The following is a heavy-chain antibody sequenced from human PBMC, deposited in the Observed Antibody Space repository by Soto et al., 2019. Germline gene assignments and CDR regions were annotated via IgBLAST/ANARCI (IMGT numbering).Heavy chain of an antibody. CDR1: RFTFNNYV. Sequence: PGGSLRLSCAASRFTFNNYVMTWVRQAPGKGLEWVSTIDPIGGTTNYADSVRGRFTISRDDSKNILYLQMNSPRAEDTAIYYCAKDRHPDGIWTFDYWGRGTLVTVSS. CDR3: AKDRHPDGIWTFDY. CDR2: IDPIGGTT. J-gene: IGHJ4*02. D-gene: IGHD3-9*01. V-gene: IGHV3-23*01.